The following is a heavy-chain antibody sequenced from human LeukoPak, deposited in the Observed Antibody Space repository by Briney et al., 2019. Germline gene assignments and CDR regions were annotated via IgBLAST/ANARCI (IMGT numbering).Heavy chain of an antibody. CDR2: IKSKTDGGTT. CDR1: GFTFSNAW. D-gene: IGHD1-26*01. CDR3: TTDRSGSHARVDY. J-gene: IGHJ4*02. V-gene: IGHV3-15*01. Sequence: GGSLRLSCAASGFTFSNAWMSWVRQAPGKGLEWVGRIKSKTDGGTTDYAAPVKGRFTISRDDSKNTLYLQMNSLKTEDTAVYYSTTDRSGSHARVDYCGQGTLLNVSS.